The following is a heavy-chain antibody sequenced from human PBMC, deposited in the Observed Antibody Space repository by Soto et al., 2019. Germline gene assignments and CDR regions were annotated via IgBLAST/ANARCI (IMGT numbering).Heavy chain of an antibody. D-gene: IGHD3-3*01. CDR2: IKSKTDGGTT. Sequence: GGSLRLSCAASGFTFSNAWMNWVRQAPGKGLEWVGRIKSKTDGGTTDYAAPVKGRFTISRDDSKNTLYLQMNSLKTEDTAVYYCTTSHSYYDSGGEFDYWGQGTLVTVS. V-gene: IGHV3-15*07. CDR1: GFTFSNAW. CDR3: TTSHSYYDSGGEFDY. J-gene: IGHJ4*02.